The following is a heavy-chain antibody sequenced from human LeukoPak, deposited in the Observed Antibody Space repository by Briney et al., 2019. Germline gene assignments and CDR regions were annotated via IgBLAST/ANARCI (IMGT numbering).Heavy chain of an antibody. J-gene: IGHJ4*01. D-gene: IGHD6-13*01. V-gene: IGHV1-8*01. Sequence: ASVKVSSKASGYTFTSYDIHWVRQATGQGLEWMGWTNPNRGNTGYAQKFQGRVTMTMNTDINTAYMELSSLRSEDTAVYYCANIAAAATDYWGQGTLVTVSS. CDR3: ANIAAAATDY. CDR1: GYTFTSYD. CDR2: TNPNRGNT.